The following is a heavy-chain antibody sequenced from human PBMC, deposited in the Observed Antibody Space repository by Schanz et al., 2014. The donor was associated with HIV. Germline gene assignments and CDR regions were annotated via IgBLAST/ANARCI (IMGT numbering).Heavy chain of an antibody. CDR1: GFTFTSFG. Sequence: QVQLVESGGGVVQPGRSLRLSCAASGFTFTSFGMHWVRQAPGKGLDWVAVIWYDGSNKYYADSVKGRFTISRDNSKKALXXXMNRLRVEDTAVXXXXXXVYHYTGSSDYYYGMDVWGQGTTVTVSS. D-gene: IGHD2-2*02. CDR2: IWYDGSNK. V-gene: IGHV3-33*01. CDR3: XXXVYHYTGSSDYYYGMDV. J-gene: IGHJ6*02.